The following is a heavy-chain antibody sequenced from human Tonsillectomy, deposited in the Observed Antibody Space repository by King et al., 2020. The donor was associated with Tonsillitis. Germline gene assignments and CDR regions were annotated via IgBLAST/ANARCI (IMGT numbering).Heavy chain of an antibody. CDR2: IYSNGMT. CDR1: DDSISTHF. CDR3: AREADPRLSGDSEKDNWVDP. Sequence: VQLQESGPGLVKPSETLSLTCTVSDDSISTHFWSWVRQPAGIGLEWIGRIYSNGMTNYNPSLEGRVAMSIDTSKKQFSLQLTSVTAADTAVYYCAREADPRLSGDSEKDNWVDPWGQGILVIVSS. V-gene: IGHV4-4*07. J-gene: IGHJ5*02. D-gene: IGHD4-17*01.